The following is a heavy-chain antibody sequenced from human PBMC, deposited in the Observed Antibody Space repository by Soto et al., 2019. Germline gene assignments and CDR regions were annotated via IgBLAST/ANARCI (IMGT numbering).Heavy chain of an antibody. V-gene: IGHV4-59*01. J-gene: IGHJ4*01. CDR2: IFHSGNA. CDR1: GGSIRNVY. D-gene: IGHD2-15*01. CDR3: ARAHAPTLPFDY. Sequence: LSLTCTVSGGSIRNVYWSWIRQAPGKGLEWIGFIFHSGNAKYNPSLKSRVTISVDTSKNQFSLSLDSVTAADTAVYFCARAHAPTLPFDYWGQGTLITVSS.